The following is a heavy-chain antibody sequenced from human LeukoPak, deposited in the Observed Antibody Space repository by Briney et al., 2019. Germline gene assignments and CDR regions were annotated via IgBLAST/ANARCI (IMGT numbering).Heavy chain of an antibody. J-gene: IGHJ4*02. D-gene: IGHD4-17*01. CDR2: IKQDGGQI. CDR3: ARLGARQMLEY. Sequence: GVSLRRSCAASEFTFSSYWMSRVRQAPGKGLEWVANIKQDGGQIYYLESVKGRFTVSRDNAKNSLYLQMNSLRAEDTAVYYCARLGARQMLEYWGQGTLVTVSS. V-gene: IGHV3-7*01. CDR1: EFTFSSYW.